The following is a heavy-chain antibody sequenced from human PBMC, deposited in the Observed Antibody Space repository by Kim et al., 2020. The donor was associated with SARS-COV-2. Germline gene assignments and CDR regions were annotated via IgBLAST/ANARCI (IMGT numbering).Heavy chain of an antibody. CDR3: AGGQDVDSGRYGGMDV. CDR1: GGSFNDYY. J-gene: IGHJ6*02. CDR2: INHSGST. V-gene: IGHV4-34*01. Sequence: SETLSLICAVYGGSFNDYYWSWIRQPPGKGLEWIGEINHSGSTKYNPSLRSRVIILVDTSKNQFSLKLSSVTAADTAVYYCAGGQDVDSGRYGGMDVWGQGTTVTVSS. D-gene: IGHD3-10*01.